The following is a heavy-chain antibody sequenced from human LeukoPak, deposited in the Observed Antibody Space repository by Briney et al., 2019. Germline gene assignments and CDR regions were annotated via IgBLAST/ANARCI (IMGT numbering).Heavy chain of an antibody. CDR1: GGSISSSSYY. CDR3: ARCPRYSSGRYPRD. Sequence: SETLSLTCTVSGGSISSSSYYWGWIRQPPGKGLEWIGSIYYSGSTYYNPSLKSRVTISVDTSKNQFSLKLSSVTAADTAVYYCARCPRYSSGRYPRDWGQGTLVTVSS. D-gene: IGHD6-19*01. V-gene: IGHV4-39*01. CDR2: IYYSGST. J-gene: IGHJ4*02.